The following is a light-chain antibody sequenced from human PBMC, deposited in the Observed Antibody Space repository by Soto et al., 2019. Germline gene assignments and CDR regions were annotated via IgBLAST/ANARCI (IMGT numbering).Light chain of an antibody. CDR2: DAS. J-gene: IGKJ3*01. Sequence: DIQMTQSPSSLSASVGDRVTITCQASQDIRIYLNWYQQKRGKAPRLLIYDASNLETGVPSRFSGSGSGTDFTFTISSLQPEDIATYYCQHYDSLPGFGPGTKVDVK. V-gene: IGKV1-33*01. CDR1: QDIRIY. CDR3: QHYDSLPG.